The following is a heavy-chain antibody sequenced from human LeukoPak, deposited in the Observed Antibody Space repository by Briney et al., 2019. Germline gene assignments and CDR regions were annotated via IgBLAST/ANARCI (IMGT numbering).Heavy chain of an antibody. D-gene: IGHD3-3*01. CDR2: INPSGGST. J-gene: IGHJ4*02. CDR3: AREFGVAKKFDY. V-gene: IGHV1-46*01. Sequence: GASLKVSCKASGYTFTSYYMHWVRQAPGQGLEWMGIINPSGGSTSYAQKFQGRVTMTRDMSTSTVYMELSSLRSEDTAVYYCAREFGVAKKFDYWGQGTLVTVSS. CDR1: GYTFTSYY.